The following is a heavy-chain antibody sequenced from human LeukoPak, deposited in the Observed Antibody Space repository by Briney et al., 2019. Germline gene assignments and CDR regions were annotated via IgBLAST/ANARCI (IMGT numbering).Heavy chain of an antibody. J-gene: IGHJ1*01. CDR2: ISGSGGST. D-gene: IGHD2-2*02. V-gene: IGHV3-23*01. Sequence: GGSLRLSCAAFGFTFSSYGMSWVRQAPGKGLEWVSAISGSGGSTYYADSVKGRFTISRDNSKNTLYLQMNSLRAEDTAVYYCAKDLNTLEYFQHWGQGTLVTVSS. CDR1: GFTFSSYG. CDR3: AKDLNTLEYFQH.